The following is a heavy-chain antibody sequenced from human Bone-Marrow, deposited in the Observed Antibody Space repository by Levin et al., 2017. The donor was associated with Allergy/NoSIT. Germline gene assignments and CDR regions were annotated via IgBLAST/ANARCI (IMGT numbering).Heavy chain of an antibody. J-gene: IGHJ3*02. CDR2: INPNSGDT. D-gene: IGHD6-19*01. CDR3: ARISSAAFDM. Sequence: GASVPVSCPASGYTFTDYFIHWVRLAPGQGLEWMGWINPNSGDTDSSQNFQGTVTMTRDTSISTAYMEVTSLTSNDTALYYCARISSAAFDMWGQGTVVTVSS. CDR1: GYTFTDYF. V-gene: IGHV1-2*02.